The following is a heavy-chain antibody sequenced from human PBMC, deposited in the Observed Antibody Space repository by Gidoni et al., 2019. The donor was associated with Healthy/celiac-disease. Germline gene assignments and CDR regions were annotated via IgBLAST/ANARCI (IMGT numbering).Heavy chain of an antibody. D-gene: IGHD6-13*01. Sequence: STYYNPSLKSRVTISVDTSKNQFSLKLSSVTAADTAVYYCARDNIGSRWWFDPWGQGTLVTVSS. V-gene: IGHV4-31*02. CDR2: ST. J-gene: IGHJ5*02. CDR3: ARDNIGSRWWFDP.